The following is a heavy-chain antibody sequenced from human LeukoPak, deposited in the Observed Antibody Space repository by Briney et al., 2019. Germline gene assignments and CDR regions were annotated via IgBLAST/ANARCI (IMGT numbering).Heavy chain of an antibody. V-gene: IGHV4-59*01. D-gene: IGHD5-18*01. CDR1: GGSISSYY. J-gene: IGHJ4*02. CDR2: FYYSGST. CDR3: ARDGYSYGPPAY. Sequence: SETLSLTCTVSGGSISSYYWSWIRQPPGKGLEWIGYFYYSGSTNYNPSLKSRVTISVDTSKNQFSLKLSSVTAADTAVYYCARDGYSYGPPAYWGQGTLVTVSS.